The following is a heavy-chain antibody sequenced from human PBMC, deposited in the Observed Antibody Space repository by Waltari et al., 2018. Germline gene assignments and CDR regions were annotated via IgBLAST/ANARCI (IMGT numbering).Heavy chain of an antibody. V-gene: IGHV3-30*18. CDR3: AKDRGQWLSTHAFDI. J-gene: IGHJ3*02. D-gene: IGHD6-19*01. CDR1: GFTFSSYG. CDR2: ISYDGSNK. Sequence: QVQLVESGGGVVQPGRSLRLSCAASGFTFSSYGTHWFRQAPGKGLEWVAVISYDGSNKYYADSVKGRFTISRDNSKNTLYLQMNSLRAEDTAVYYCAKDRGQWLSTHAFDIWGQGTMVTVSS.